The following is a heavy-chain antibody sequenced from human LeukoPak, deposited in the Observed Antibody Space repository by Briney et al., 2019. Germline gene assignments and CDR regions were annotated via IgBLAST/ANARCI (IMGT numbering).Heavy chain of an antibody. CDR3: ATGPGYSRAWYSGY. Sequence: GGSLRLSCAASGFTFSSYSMNWVRQAPGKGLEWVSYISSSSSTIYYADSVKGRFTISRDNAKNSLYLQMNSLRYEDTAVYYCATGPGYSRAWYSGYWGQGTLVTVSS. CDR1: GFTFSSYS. J-gene: IGHJ4*02. CDR2: ISSSSSTI. V-gene: IGHV3-48*02. D-gene: IGHD6-19*01.